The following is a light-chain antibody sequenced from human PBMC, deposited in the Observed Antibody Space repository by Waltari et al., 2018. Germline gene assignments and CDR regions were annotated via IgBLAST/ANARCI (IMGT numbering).Light chain of an antibody. J-gene: IGLJ3*02. CDR3: QTWGTGIRV. CDR2: LNSDGSH. CDR1: SGHSSYA. Sequence: QLVLTQSPSASASLGASVKLTCTLSSGHSSYAIAWHQQQPEKGTRYLMKLNSDGSHSKGDGIPDRFSGSSSGAERYLTISGLQSEDEADYYCQTWGTGIRVFGGGTKLTVL. V-gene: IGLV4-69*01.